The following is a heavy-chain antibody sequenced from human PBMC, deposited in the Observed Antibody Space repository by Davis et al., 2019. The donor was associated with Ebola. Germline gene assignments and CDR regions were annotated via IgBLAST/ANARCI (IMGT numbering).Heavy chain of an antibody. CDR3: ARASYYYDSSGISLFLDI. D-gene: IGHD3-22*01. J-gene: IGHJ3*02. CDR2: IYYSGNT. CDR1: GGSISSYY. Sequence: SETLSLTCTVSGGSISSYYWSWIRQPPGKGLEWIGYIYYSGNTNYNPSLKGQVTISVDTSKNQFSLKLSSVTAADTAVYYCARASYYYDSSGISLFLDIWGQGTMVTVSS. V-gene: IGHV4-59*01.